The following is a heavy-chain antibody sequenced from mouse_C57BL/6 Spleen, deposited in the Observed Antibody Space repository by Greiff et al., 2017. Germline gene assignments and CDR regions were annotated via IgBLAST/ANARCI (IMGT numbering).Heavy chain of an antibody. V-gene: IGHV1-22*01. J-gene: IGHJ2*01. CDR3: ASPRYAFFDY. Sequence: EVKLMESGPELVKPGASVKMSCKASGYTFTDYNMHWVKQSHGKSLEWIGYINPNNGGTSYNQKFKGKATLTVNKSSSTAYMELRSLTSEDSAVYYCASPRYAFFDYWGQGTTLTVSS. CDR1: GYTFTDYN. D-gene: IGHD6-5*01. CDR2: INPNNGGT.